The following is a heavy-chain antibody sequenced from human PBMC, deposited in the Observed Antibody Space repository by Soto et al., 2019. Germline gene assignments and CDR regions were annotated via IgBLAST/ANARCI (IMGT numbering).Heavy chain of an antibody. Sequence: QITLKESGPTLVKPTQTLTLTCTFSGFSLSTSGVGVGWIRQPPGKALEWLALIYWDDDKRYSPSLKSRLTITQDTSKNQVFLTMTNMDPVDTATYYCAHRRGFGDLLDYWGQGTLVTVSS. CDR2: IYWDDDK. D-gene: IGHD3-10*01. V-gene: IGHV2-5*02. J-gene: IGHJ4*02. CDR1: GFSLSTSGVG. CDR3: AHRRGFGDLLDY.